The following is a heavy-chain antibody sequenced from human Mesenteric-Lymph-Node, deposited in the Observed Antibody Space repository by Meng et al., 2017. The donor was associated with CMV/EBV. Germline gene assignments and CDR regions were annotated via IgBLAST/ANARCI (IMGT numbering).Heavy chain of an antibody. D-gene: IGHD1-26*01. J-gene: IGHJ4*02. Sequence: SGASVSSGGYYWSWIRQHPRKGLEWIGYIYYRGSTYYNPSLKSRVSISVDTSENQFSLKLSSVTAADTAVYYCARGHPVYSGSYFSHWGQGTLVTVSS. V-gene: IGHV4-31*02. CDR3: ARGHPVYSGSYFSH. CDR1: GASVSSGGYY. CDR2: IYYRGST.